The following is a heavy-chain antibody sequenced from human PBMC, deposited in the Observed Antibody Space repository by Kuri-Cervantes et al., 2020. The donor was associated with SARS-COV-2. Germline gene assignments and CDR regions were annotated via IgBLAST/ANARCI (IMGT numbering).Heavy chain of an antibody. CDR3: ANLGPGGHAYSFLDY. J-gene: IGHJ4*02. D-gene: IGHD4-11*01. CDR2: IHHSGDT. V-gene: IGHV4-4*02. CDR1: GGSPTITNW. Sequence: SETLSLTCAVSGGSPTITNWWSWVRQPPGEGLEWIGEIHHSGDTSYNSSLKSRVTISLDKSKNQFSLKLNSVTAADTAVYYCANLGPGGHAYSFLDYWGQGTLVTVSS.